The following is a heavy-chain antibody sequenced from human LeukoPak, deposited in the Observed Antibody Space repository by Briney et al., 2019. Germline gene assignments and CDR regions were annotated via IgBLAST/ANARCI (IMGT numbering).Heavy chain of an antibody. V-gene: IGHV4-4*07. J-gene: IGHJ4*02. D-gene: IGHD2-8*01. CDR1: GGSISSYY. CDR3: ARSLGYCTNGVCPRYFDY. CDR2: IYTSGST. Sequence: SETLSLTCTVSGGSISSYYWSWIRQPAGKGLELIGRIYTSGSTNYNPSLKSRVTMSVDTSKNQFSLKLSSVTAADTAVYYCARSLGYCTNGVCPRYFDYWGQGTLVTVSS.